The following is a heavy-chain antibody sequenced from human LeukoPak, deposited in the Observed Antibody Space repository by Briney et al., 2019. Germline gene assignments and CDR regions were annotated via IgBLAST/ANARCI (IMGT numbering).Heavy chain of an antibody. CDR2: VYTSGST. CDR1: GGSVSRYS. J-gene: IGHJ4*02. D-gene: IGHD2-2*01. Sequence: KASETLSLTCSVSGGSVSRYSWSWIRQSAVKGLEWIGRVYTSGSTNYNPSLKSRVTMSIGTSKNQFSLNLSSVTAADAAVYYCAKSVVPAAPFDSWGQGTLVTVSS. V-gene: IGHV4-4*07. CDR3: AKSVVPAAPFDS.